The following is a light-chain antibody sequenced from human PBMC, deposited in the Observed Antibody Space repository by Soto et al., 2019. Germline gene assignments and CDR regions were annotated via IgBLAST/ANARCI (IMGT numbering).Light chain of an antibody. CDR2: AAS. CDR1: QGISSW. V-gene: IGKV1-12*01. Sequence: DIQMTQSPSFVSASVGDRVTITWRASQGISSWLAWYQHNPGRAPKLLIHAASSLESGFPSRFSGSVSGTDFTLTISILQPEDFANYYCQQTTSCPLTFGGGTKVELK. J-gene: IGKJ4*01. CDR3: QQTTSCPLT.